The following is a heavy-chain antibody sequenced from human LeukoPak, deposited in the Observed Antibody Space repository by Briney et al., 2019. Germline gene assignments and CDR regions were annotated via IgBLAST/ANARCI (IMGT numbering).Heavy chain of an antibody. Sequence: SETLSLTCTVSGGSISSYYWSWIRQPPGKGLGWIGYIYYSGSTNYNPSLKSRVTISVDTSKNQFSLKLSSVTAADTAVYYCATYYGSGSYGFYFDYWGQGTLVTVSS. CDR3: ATYYGSGSYGFYFDY. CDR1: GGSISSYY. J-gene: IGHJ4*02. CDR2: IYYSGST. V-gene: IGHV4-59*01. D-gene: IGHD3-10*01.